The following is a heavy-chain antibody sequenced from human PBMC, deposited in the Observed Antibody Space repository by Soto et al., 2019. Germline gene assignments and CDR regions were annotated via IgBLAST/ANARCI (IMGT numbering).Heavy chain of an antibody. V-gene: IGHV3-64D*06. Sequence: PGGSLRLSCSASGFTFSEYSMHWVRQAPGKGLQYVSTISSDGDITYYADSVKGRFTISRDNFKNTLYLQMNSLRPEDTAVYYCVKVSTFYDILTGYYSTNFFDPWGQGTLVTVSS. CDR3: VKVSTFYDILTGYYSTNFFDP. CDR1: GFTFSEYS. J-gene: IGHJ5*02. CDR2: ISSDGDIT. D-gene: IGHD3-9*01.